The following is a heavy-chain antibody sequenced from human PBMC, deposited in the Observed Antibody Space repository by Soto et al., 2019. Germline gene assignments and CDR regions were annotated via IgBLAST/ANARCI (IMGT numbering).Heavy chain of an antibody. CDR1: GIPVSSNY. Sequence: EVQLVESGGGLVQPGGSLRLSCVASGIPVSSNYMTWVRQAPGKGLEWVSVLHSGGDTYYANSVKGRFTISRHDSTTTLFLQMNSLTAEDTAVSYCARDGPYYYASRMDVWGQGTTVTVSS. J-gene: IGHJ6*02. CDR2: LHSGGDT. V-gene: IGHV3-53*04. D-gene: IGHD3-10*01. CDR3: ARDGPYYYASRMDV.